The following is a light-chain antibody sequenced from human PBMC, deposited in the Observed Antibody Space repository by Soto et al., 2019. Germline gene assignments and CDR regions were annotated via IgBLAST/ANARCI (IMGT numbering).Light chain of an antibody. CDR2: GAS. J-gene: IGKJ1*01. V-gene: IGKV3-15*01. CDR3: QQCNNWRQT. CDR1: QSVSSN. Sequence: EIVMTQSPATLSVSPGERATLSCRASQSVSSNLAWYQQKPGQAPRLLIYGASTRATGIPARFSGSGSGTEFTLTISSLQSEDFAVYFCQQCNNWRQTFGQGTKVEIK.